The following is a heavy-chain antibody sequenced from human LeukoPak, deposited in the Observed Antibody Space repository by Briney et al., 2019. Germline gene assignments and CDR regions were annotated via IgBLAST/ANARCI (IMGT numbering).Heavy chain of an antibody. D-gene: IGHD6-19*01. CDR1: GFTFSNAW. V-gene: IGHV3-15*01. CDR3: TTEVAVAGTGGAFDI. J-gene: IGHJ3*02. Sequence: PGGSLRLSCAASGFTFSNAWMSWVRQAPGKGLEWVGRIKSKTDGGTTDYAAPVKGRFTISRDDSKNTLYLQMNSLKTEDTAVYYCTTEVAVAGTGGAFDIWGQGTMVTVSS. CDR2: IKSKTDGGTT.